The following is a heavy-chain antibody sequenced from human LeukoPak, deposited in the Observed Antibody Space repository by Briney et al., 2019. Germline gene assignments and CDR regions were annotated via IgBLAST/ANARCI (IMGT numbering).Heavy chain of an antibody. Sequence: PSETLSLTCTVSGGSIGSSSYYWGWIRQPPGKGLEWIGSIYYSGNTYYDPSLKSRVTISVDTSKNQFSLKLSSVTAADTAVYYCARSNSGLLDYWGQGTLVTVSS. J-gene: IGHJ4*02. CDR2: IYYSGNT. CDR1: GGSIGSSSYY. CDR3: ARSNSGLLDY. V-gene: IGHV4-39*07. D-gene: IGHD6-19*01.